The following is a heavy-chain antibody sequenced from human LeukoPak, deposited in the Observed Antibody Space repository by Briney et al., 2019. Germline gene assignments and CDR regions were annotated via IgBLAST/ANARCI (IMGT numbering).Heavy chain of an antibody. CDR3: ARDSRSYYRYYYYMDV. Sequence: GGSLSLSCAASGFTFSSYSMNWVRQAPGKGLEWVSSISSSSSYIYYADSVKGRFTISRDNAKNSLYLQMNSLRAEDTAVYYCARDSRSYYRYYYYMDVWGKGTTVTVSS. D-gene: IGHD1-26*01. J-gene: IGHJ6*03. CDR2: ISSSSSYI. V-gene: IGHV3-21*01. CDR1: GFTFSSYS.